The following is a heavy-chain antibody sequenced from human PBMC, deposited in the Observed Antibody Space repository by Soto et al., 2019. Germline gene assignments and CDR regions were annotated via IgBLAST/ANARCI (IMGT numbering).Heavy chain of an antibody. CDR1: GGSVSSGSYY. CDR3: ARADLGKFDFWSLDP. J-gene: IGHJ5*02. Sequence: PSETLSLTCTVSGGSVSSGSYYWSWIRQPPGKGLEWIGYIYYSGSTNYNPSLKSRVTISVDTSKNQFSLKLSSVTAADTAVYYCARADLGKFDFWSLDPWGLGTLVTSPQ. CDR2: IYYSGST. D-gene: IGHD3-9*01. V-gene: IGHV4-61*01.